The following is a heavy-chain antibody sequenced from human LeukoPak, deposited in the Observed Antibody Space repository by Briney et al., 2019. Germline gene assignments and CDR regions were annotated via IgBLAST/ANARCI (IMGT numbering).Heavy chain of an antibody. V-gene: IGHV3-11*04. J-gene: IGHJ5*02. Sequence: GGSLRLSCAASGFTFSDYYMSWIRQAPGKVLEWVSYISSSGSTIYYADSVKGRFTISRDNAKNSLYLQMNSLRAEDTAVYYCATEDDYGDYVSWFDPWGQGTLVTVSS. CDR2: ISSSGSTI. D-gene: IGHD4-17*01. CDR1: GFTFSDYY. CDR3: ATEDDYGDYVSWFDP.